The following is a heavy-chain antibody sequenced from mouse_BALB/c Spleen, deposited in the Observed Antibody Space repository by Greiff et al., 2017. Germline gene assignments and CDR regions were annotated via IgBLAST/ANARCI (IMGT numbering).Heavy chain of an antibody. Sequence: EVHLVESGPGLVKPSQSLSLTCTVTGYSITSDYAWNWIRQFPGNKLEWMGYISYSGSTSYNPSLKSRISITRDTSKNQFFLQLNSVTTEDTATYYCARNYYGSREYFDYWGQGTTLTVSS. J-gene: IGHJ2*01. CDR1: GYSITSDYA. V-gene: IGHV3-2*02. CDR2: ISYSGST. D-gene: IGHD1-1*01. CDR3: ARNYYGSREYFDY.